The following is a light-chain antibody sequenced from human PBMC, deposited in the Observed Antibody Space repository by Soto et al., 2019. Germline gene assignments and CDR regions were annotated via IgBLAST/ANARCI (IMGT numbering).Light chain of an antibody. J-gene: IGKJ5*01. V-gene: IGKV3-11*01. CDR1: ESTSGY. Sequence: EIVLTQSPATLSLSPGERATLSCRASESTSGYLAWYQQKPGQAPRLLIYGASNRATGIPDRFSGSGSGTDFTLTISSLEPEDFAVYYCQQRTIPITFGQGTRLEIK. CDR2: GAS. CDR3: QQRTIPIT.